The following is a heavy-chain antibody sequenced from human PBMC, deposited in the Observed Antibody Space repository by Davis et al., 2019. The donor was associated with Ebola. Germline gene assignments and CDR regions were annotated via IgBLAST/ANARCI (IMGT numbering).Heavy chain of an antibody. CDR2: INHSGST. D-gene: IGHD2-2*01. J-gene: IGHJ4*02. V-gene: IGHV4-34*01. CDR1: GGSFSGYY. CDR3: AREKFDILVVPAAKQSFSIRGRIDY. Sequence: MPSETLSLTCAVYGGSFSGYYWHWIRQPPGKGLEWIGEINHSGSTNYNPSLKSRVAISVDTSKNQFSLKLSSVTAADTAVYYCAREKFDILVVPAAKQSFSIRGRIDYWGQGTLVTVSS.